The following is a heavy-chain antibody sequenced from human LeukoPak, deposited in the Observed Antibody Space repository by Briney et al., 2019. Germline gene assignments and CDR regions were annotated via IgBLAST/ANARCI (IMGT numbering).Heavy chain of an antibody. J-gene: IGHJ4*02. CDR1: GDSIDSSSFY. V-gene: IGHV4-39*07. Sequence: SETLSLTCTVSGDSIDSSSFYWGWVRQSPGRGLEWIGSIYYSGSTYYSPSLKSRVIVSVDTSKNQFSLKMKSVTAADTAVYYCARLGGRDSSGYYFDYWGQGTLVTVSS. CDR2: IYYSGST. CDR3: ARLGGRDSSGYYFDY. D-gene: IGHD3-22*01.